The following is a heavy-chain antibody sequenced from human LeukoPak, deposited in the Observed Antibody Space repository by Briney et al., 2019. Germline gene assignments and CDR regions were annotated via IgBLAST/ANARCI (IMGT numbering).Heavy chain of an antibody. J-gene: IGHJ6*02. CDR2: ISSSSSYI. CDR3: ARDYYYGMDV. Sequence: WGSLILSWAASGFTFRSYSMNWVRQAPGKGLEGVSSISSSSSYIYYADSVKGRFTISRDNAKNSLYLHMPRLRAEDTAVYYCARDYYYGMDVWGQGTTVTVSS. V-gene: IGHV3-21*01. CDR1: GFTFRSYS.